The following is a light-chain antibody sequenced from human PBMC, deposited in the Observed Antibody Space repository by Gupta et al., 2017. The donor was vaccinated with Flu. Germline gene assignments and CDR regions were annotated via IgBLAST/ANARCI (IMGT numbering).Light chain of an antibody. CDR2: TTS. Sequence: DIQMTQSPSFLSTSVGDRVTISCRASQTINYFLNWYQQKQGGPPKLLIYTTSTVNHGVASRFSGSGSGPDFTLTISKLQPDDAAIYYCQQAYSVPLTFGGGTRVDVK. CDR3: QQAYSVPLT. J-gene: IGKJ4*01. CDR1: QTINYF. V-gene: IGKV1-39*01.